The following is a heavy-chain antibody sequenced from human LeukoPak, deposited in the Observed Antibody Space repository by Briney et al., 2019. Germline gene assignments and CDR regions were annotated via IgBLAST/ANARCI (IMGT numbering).Heavy chain of an antibody. CDR2: IIPIFGTA. D-gene: IGHD1-14*01. CDR3: ASSCRTTSCLGRTDY. CDR1: GGTFSSYA. J-gene: IGHJ4*02. V-gene: IGHV1-69*13. Sequence: SVKVSCKASGGTFSSYAISWVRQAPGQGLEWMGGIIPIFGTANYAQKFQGRVTTTADESTSTAYMELSSLRSEDTAVYYCASSCRTTSCLGRTDYWGQGTLVTVSS.